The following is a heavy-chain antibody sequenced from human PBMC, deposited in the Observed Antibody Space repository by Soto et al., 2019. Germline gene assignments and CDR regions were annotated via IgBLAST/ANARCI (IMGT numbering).Heavy chain of an antibody. J-gene: IGHJ5*02. CDR2: INAGTGNT. CDR3: ARPFLYGSGSHAFDP. Sequence: ASVKVSCKASGYTFTDYAIHWVRQAPGQGLEWMAWINAGTGNTKHSQKFQGRVTITRDTSASTAYMELSSLRSEDTAVYYCARPFLYGSGSHAFDPWGQGTLVTVSS. V-gene: IGHV1-3*01. D-gene: IGHD3-10*01. CDR1: GYTFTDYA.